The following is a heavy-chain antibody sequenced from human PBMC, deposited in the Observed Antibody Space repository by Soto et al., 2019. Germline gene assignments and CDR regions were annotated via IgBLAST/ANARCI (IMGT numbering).Heavy chain of an antibody. CDR2: IYYSGST. D-gene: IGHD3-10*01. Sequence: QVQLQESGPGLVKPSQTLSLTCTVSGGSISSGDYYWSWIRQPPGKGLEWIGYIYYSGSTYYNPSLKSRVTRSVDTAKNQFALKLSSVTAADTAVYYCARAQGSGFLVSWGQGTLVTVSS. J-gene: IGHJ4*02. V-gene: IGHV4-30-4*01. CDR1: GGSISSGDYY. CDR3: ARAQGSGFLVS.